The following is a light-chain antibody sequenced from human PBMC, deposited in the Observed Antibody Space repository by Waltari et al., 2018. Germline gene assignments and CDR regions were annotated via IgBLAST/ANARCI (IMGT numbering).Light chain of an antibody. J-gene: IGKJ2*01. V-gene: IGKV1-33*01. CDR2: DAS. CDR3: QQFHSLPYT. Sequence: DIQMTQSPSSLSASVGDRVTFTCQATQDITTSLSWFQQKPGQAPRLLIYDASTVQPGVPSRFSGTGSATGFSLTITSLQLDDSATYYCQQFHSLPYTFARGTKLHIK. CDR1: QDITTS.